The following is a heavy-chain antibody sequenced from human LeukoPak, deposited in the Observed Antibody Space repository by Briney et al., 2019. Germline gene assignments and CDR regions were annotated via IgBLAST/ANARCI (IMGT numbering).Heavy chain of an antibody. CDR3: ARLSGSYRINWFDP. CDR1: GGSFSGYY. D-gene: IGHD1-26*01. J-gene: IGHJ5*02. V-gene: IGHV4-34*01. Sequence: PSETLSLTCAVYGGSFSGYYWSWIRQPPGKGLEWIGEINHSGSTNYNPSLKSRVTISVDTSKNQFSLKLSSVTAADTAVYYCARLSGSYRINWFDPWGQGTLVTVSS. CDR2: INHSGST.